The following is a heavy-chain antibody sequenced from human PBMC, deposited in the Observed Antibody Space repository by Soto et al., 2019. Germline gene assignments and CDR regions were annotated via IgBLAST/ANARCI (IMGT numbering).Heavy chain of an antibody. J-gene: IGHJ4*02. CDR3: ATGCSSTSCYRGAY. Sequence: ASVKVSCKVSGYTLTELSMHWVRQAPGKGLEWMGGFDPEDGETIYAQKFQGRVTMTEDTSTDTAYMELSSLRSEDTAAYYCATGCSSTSCYRGAYWRQRTLVSVSS. V-gene: IGHV1-24*01. CDR1: GYTLTELS. CDR2: FDPEDGET. D-gene: IGHD2-2*01.